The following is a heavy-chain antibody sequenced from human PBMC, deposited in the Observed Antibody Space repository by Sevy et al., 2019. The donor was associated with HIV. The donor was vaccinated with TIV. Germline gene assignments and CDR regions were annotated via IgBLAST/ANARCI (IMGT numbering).Heavy chain of an antibody. Sequence: RGSLRLSCAASGFTFNVYGMHWVRQAPGKGLQWVAFTRYDGSTKYYADSVKGRFTISRDNSKNTLYLQMNSLRVEDTAMYYCAKDLTERYSTSSGDFDYWGQGSLVTVSS. J-gene: IGHJ4*02. D-gene: IGHD6-6*01. CDR3: AKDLTERYSTSSGDFDY. CDR2: TRYDGSTK. CDR1: GFTFNVYG. V-gene: IGHV3-30*02.